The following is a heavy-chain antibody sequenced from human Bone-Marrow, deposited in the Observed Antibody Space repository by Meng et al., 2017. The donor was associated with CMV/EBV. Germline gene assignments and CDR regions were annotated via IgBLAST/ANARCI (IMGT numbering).Heavy chain of an antibody. Sequence: GESLKISCAASGFTFSSYSMNWVRQAPGKGLEWVSSISSSSSYIYYADSVKGRFTISRDNAKNSLYLQMNSLRAEDTAVYYCARDQDSYYDFWSGYYRSNYYFDYWGQGTLVTVYS. CDR1: GFTFSSYS. CDR3: ARDQDSYYDFWSGYYRSNYYFDY. V-gene: IGHV3-21*01. J-gene: IGHJ4*02. CDR2: ISSSSSYI. D-gene: IGHD3-3*01.